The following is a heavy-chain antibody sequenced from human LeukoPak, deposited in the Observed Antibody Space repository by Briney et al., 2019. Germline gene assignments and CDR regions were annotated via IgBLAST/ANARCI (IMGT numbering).Heavy chain of an antibody. V-gene: IGHV4-61*02. CDR3: AREFRYDILTGYYNFDY. CDR2: IYTSGST. D-gene: IGHD3-9*01. J-gene: IGHJ4*02. CDR1: GGSFSSSTYY. Sequence: SETLSLICTVSGGSFSSSTYYWGWIRQPAGKGLEWIGRIYTSGSTNYNLSLKSRVTMSVDTSKNQFSLKLSSVTAADTAVYYCAREFRYDILTGYYNFDYWGQGTLVTVSS.